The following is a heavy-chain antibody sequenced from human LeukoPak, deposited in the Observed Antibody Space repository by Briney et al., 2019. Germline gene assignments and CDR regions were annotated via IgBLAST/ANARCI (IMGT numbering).Heavy chain of an antibody. Sequence: SETLSLTCTVSGGSVSSHYWSWIRQPPGKGLEWIGYIYYSGSTNYNPSLKSRVTIPVDTSKNQFSLKLSSVTAADTAVYYCARAEYSSPPGFDPWGQGTLVTVSS. CDR2: IYYSGST. D-gene: IGHD6-6*01. CDR1: GGSVSSHY. V-gene: IGHV4-59*02. CDR3: ARAEYSSPPGFDP. J-gene: IGHJ5*02.